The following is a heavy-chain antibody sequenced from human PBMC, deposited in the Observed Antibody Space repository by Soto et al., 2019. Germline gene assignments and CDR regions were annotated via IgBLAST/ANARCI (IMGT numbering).Heavy chain of an antibody. CDR3: ARDVVPAAISYYYYGMDV. CDR2: LSYDGSNK. J-gene: IGHJ6*02. CDR1: GFTFSSYA. Sequence: GGSLRLSCAASGFTFSSYAMHWVRQAPGKGLEWVAVLSYDGSNKYYADSVKGRFTISRDNSKNTLYLQMNSLRAEDTAVYYCARDVVPAAISYYYYGMDVWGQGTTVTVSS. D-gene: IGHD2-2*02. V-gene: IGHV3-30-3*01.